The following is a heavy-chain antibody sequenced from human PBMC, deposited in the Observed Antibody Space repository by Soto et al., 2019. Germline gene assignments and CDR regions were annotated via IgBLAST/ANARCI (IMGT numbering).Heavy chain of an antibody. J-gene: IGHJ6*02. D-gene: IGHD6-13*01. Sequence: EVQLVESGGGLVQPGRSLRLSCAASGFTFDDYAMHWVRQAPGKGLEWVSGISWNSGTIVYADSVKGRFTISRDNAKKSLYLQMNSLRGEDTALYYCAKDMRGGSSSSRYYYGLDVWGQGTTVTGSS. CDR1: GFTFDDYA. CDR2: ISWNSGTI. CDR3: AKDMRGGSSSSRYYYGLDV. V-gene: IGHV3-9*01.